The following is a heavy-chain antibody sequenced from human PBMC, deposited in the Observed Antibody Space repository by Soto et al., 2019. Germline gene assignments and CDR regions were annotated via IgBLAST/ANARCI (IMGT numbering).Heavy chain of an antibody. D-gene: IGHD3-10*01. Sequence: PSETLSLTCAVYGGSFSGYFWTWIRRSPGKGLEWIGEINDGGSTNYNPSLKSRVTISADTSKNQFSLKLSSVTAADTAVYYCTRGFHYGSGDKGMDVWGQGTTVTVSS. CDR2: INDGGST. V-gene: IGHV4-34*01. CDR1: GGSFSGYF. J-gene: IGHJ6*02. CDR3: TRGFHYGSGDKGMDV.